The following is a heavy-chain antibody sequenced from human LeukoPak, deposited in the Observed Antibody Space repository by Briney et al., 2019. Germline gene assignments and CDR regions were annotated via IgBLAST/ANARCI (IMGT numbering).Heavy chain of an antibody. J-gene: IGHJ3*02. V-gene: IGHV3-30-3*01. CDR1: GFTFSNYA. Sequence: GRSLRLSCAASGFTFSNYAMHWVRQAPGKGLEWVAVISYDGTNKYYADSVKGRFTISRDNSKNTMYLQMNSLRAEDTAMYYCARAPMSYDSSGFGGAFDIWGQGAMVTVSS. CDR3: ARAPMSYDSSGFGGAFDI. CDR2: ISYDGTNK. D-gene: IGHD3-22*01.